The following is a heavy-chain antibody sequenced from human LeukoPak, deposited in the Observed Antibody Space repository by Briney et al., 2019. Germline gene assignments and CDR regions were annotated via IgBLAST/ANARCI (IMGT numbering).Heavy chain of an antibody. J-gene: IGHJ3*02. CDR1: GYTFTSYG. D-gene: IGHD1-26*01. V-gene: IGHV1-18*01. CDR3: ARPPSREWELLSSDI. Sequence: ASVKVSCKASGYTFTSYGISWVRQAPGQGLEWMGWISAYNGNTNYAQKLQGRVTMTTDTSTSKAYMGLRSLRSDDTAVYYCARPPSREWELLSSDIGSQGTIATASS. CDR2: ISAYNGNT.